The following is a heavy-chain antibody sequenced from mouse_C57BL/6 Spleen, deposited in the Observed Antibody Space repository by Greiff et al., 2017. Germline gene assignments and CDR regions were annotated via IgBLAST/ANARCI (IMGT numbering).Heavy chain of an antibody. CDR2: IDPSDSYT. Sequence: VQLQQPGAELVKPGASVKLSCKASGYTFTSYWMQWVKQRPGQGLEWIGEIDPSDSYTNYNQKFKGKATLTVDTSSSTAYMQLSSLTSEDSAVYYCARSFYDYDGYAMDYWGQGTSVTVSS. J-gene: IGHJ4*01. V-gene: IGHV1-50*01. CDR3: ARSFYDYDGYAMDY. CDR1: GYTFTSYW. D-gene: IGHD2-4*01.